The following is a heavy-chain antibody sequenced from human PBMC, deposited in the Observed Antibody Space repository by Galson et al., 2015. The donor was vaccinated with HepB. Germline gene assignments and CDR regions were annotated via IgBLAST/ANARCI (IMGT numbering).Heavy chain of an antibody. D-gene: IGHD1-1*01. V-gene: IGHV3-11*01. CDR1: GFTFSDYY. J-gene: IGHJ4*02. Sequence: SLRLSCAVSGFTFSDYYMSWIRQAPGKGLEWVSKISTSGTTIYYADSVEGRFAISRDNAENSLYLQMNSLRVEDTAVYYCARVNWHRLDYWGQGTLVTVSS. CDR3: ARVNWHRLDY. CDR2: ISTSGTTI.